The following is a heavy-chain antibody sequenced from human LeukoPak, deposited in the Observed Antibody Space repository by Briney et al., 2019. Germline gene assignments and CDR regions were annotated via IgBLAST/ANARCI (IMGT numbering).Heavy chain of an antibody. D-gene: IGHD3-3*01. CDR3: AREEYSVWRGARLDH. Sequence: GGSLRLSCAASGFTFNNYWMHWVRQAPGKGLVWVSRINSDGSSTGYADSVRGRFTISRDTAKNTLYLQMNSVRVEDTAMYYFAREEYSVWRGARLDHWGQGTLVIVSS. CDR1: GFTFNNYW. V-gene: IGHV3-74*01. CDR2: INSDGSST. J-gene: IGHJ4*02.